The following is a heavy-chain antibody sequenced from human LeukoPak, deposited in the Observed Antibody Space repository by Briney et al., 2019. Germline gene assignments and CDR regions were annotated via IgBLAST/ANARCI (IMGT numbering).Heavy chain of an antibody. CDR2: ISSSSSNI. D-gene: IGHD3-10*02. CDR1: GFTFSSYS. Sequence: PGGSLRLSCAASGFTFSSYSLNWDRQAPGKGLEWVSSISSSSSNIYYADSVKGRLTISRDNAKNSLYLQMNSLRAEDTAVYYCAELGITMIGGVWGKGTTVTISS. J-gene: IGHJ6*04. CDR3: AELGITMIGGV. V-gene: IGHV3-21*01.